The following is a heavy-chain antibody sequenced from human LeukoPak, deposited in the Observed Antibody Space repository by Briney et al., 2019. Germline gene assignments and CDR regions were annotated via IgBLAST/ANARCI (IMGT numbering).Heavy chain of an antibody. CDR3: AKLYTSRWYNDY. CDR1: GFTFSSYA. V-gene: IGHV3-23*01. Sequence: GGSLRLSCAASGFTFSSYAMSWVRQAPGKGLEWVSALSNIGSSTSYADSVKGRYTISRDNSKNTLYLQMNSLRAEDTAVYYCAKLYTSRWYNDYWGQGTLVTVSS. J-gene: IGHJ4*02. D-gene: IGHD6-13*01. CDR2: LSNIGSST.